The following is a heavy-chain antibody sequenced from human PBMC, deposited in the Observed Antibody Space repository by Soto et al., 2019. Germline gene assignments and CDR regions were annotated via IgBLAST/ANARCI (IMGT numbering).Heavy chain of an antibody. CDR3: ARAVSGEHNY. CDR1: GFTYKNYW. J-gene: IGHJ4*02. D-gene: IGHD1-26*01. CDR2: INEDGSKK. Sequence: GGSLRLSCVGSGFTYKNYWMNWVRQAPGKGLEWVANINEDGSKKDYVDSVKGRFTISRDNAKNSLYLQMNSLRGEDTAVYYCARAVSGEHNYWGQGTLVTVSS. V-gene: IGHV3-7*01.